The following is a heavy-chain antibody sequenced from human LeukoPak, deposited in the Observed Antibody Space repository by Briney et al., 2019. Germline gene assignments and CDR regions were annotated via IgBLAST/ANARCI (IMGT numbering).Heavy chain of an antibody. V-gene: IGHV1-18*01. D-gene: IGHD3-22*01. Sequence: ASVKVSCKASGFTFTSSGFSWVRQAPGQGLEWMGWISAYNGNTNYAQKLQGRVTMTTDTSTSTAYMELRRLTCDDTAVYYCARADYYDSSGYYHTDYWGQGTLVTVSS. J-gene: IGHJ4*02. CDR1: GFTFTSSG. CDR2: ISAYNGNT. CDR3: ARADYYDSSGYYHTDY.